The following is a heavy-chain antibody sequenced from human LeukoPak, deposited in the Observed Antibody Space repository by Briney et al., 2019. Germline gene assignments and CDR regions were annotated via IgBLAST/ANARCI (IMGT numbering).Heavy chain of an antibody. Sequence: PGGSLRLSCAASGFTFSSYAMHWVRQAPGKGLEWVAVISYDGSNKYYADSVKGRFTISRDNSKNTLYLQMNSLRAEDTAVYYCATSLPGTSEVPPDYDILTGSVGYWGQGTLVTVSS. J-gene: IGHJ4*02. D-gene: IGHD3-9*01. CDR3: ATSLPGTSEVPPDYDILTGSVGY. CDR1: GFTFSSYA. V-gene: IGHV3-30-3*01. CDR2: ISYDGSNK.